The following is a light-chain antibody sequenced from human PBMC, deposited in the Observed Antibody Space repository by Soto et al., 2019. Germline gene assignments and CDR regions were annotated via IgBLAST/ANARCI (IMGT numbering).Light chain of an antibody. CDR3: QQYGSSPYT. V-gene: IGKV3-20*01. CDR2: DAS. J-gene: IGKJ2*01. Sequence: EIALTQSPGTLSLSPGERATLSCRASQVVGSSSLAWYQQKFGQAPRLLIFDASTRAPGIPDRFSGSGSGTDFILSISTLEPEDFAVYYCQQYGSSPYTFGQGTKVEIK. CDR1: QVVGSSS.